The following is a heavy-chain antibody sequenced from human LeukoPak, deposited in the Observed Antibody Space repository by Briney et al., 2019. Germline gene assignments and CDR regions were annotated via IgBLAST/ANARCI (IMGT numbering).Heavy chain of an antibody. CDR1: GFTFSSYW. Sequence: GGSLRLSCAASGFTFSSYWMHWVRQAPGKGLVWVSRINSDGSSTSYADSVKGRFTISRDNAKNTLYLQMNSLRAEDTAVYYCARGIPLYDSSGYYLYYFDYWGKGTLVTVSS. CDR3: ARGIPLYDSSGYYLYYFDY. D-gene: IGHD3-22*01. V-gene: IGHV3-74*01. CDR2: INSDGSST. J-gene: IGHJ4*02.